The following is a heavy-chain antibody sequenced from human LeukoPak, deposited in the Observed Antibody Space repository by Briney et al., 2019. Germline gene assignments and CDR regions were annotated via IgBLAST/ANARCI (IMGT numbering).Heavy chain of an antibody. CDR2: IRSKANSYAT. J-gene: IGHJ4*02. D-gene: IGHD3-10*01. CDR1: GFTFSGSA. V-gene: IGHV3-73*01. CDR3: LVWFGELDYFDY. Sequence: PGGSLRLSCAASGFTFSGSAMRWVRQASGKGLEWVGRIRSKANSYATAYAASVKGRFTISRDDSKNTAYLQMNSLKTEDTAVYYCLVWFGELDYFDYWGQGTLVTVSS.